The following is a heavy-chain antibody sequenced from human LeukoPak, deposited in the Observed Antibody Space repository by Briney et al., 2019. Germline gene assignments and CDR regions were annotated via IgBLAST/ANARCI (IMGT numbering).Heavy chain of an antibody. CDR2: INPNSGGT. J-gene: IGHJ6*02. CDR3: ARGVDFDYYDRPYGMDV. Sequence: ASVKVSCKASGYTFTGYYMHWVRQAPGQGLERMGWINPNSGGTNYAQKFQGRVTMTRNTSISTAYMELSSLRSEDTAVYYCARGVDFDYYDRPYGMDVWGQGTTVTVSS. D-gene: IGHD3-22*01. V-gene: IGHV1-2*02. CDR1: GYTFTGYY.